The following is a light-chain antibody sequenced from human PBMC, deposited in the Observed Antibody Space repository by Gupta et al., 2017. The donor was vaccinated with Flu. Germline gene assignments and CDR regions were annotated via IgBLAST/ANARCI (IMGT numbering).Light chain of an antibody. V-gene: IGKV1-33*01. Sequence: DIQLTQSPSSLSASVGDRVTITCQASQNSSNYLNWYQQKPWKAPQLLNVDASNLETGGPSRGSGGGSGTEFNITRRSLQDEDIDTYYRKKQVHLPYTFGRGTKVEIK. CDR3: KKQVHLPYT. CDR1: QNSSNY. CDR2: DAS. J-gene: IGKJ4*01.